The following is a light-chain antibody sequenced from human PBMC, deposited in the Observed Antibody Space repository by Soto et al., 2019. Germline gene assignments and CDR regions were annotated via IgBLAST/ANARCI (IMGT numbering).Light chain of an antibody. Sequence: DIQMTQSPSTLSAPVGDRVTITCRASQSISSWLAWYQQNPGTAPQLLMYDDSCMESGVLSRFSGSGSGTKLITITISMQPDDFAAYYCCQHYNYSPWTFGGGTKVDIK. CDR3: CQHYNYSPWT. CDR1: QSISSW. CDR2: DDS. V-gene: IGKV1-5*01. J-gene: IGKJ4*01.